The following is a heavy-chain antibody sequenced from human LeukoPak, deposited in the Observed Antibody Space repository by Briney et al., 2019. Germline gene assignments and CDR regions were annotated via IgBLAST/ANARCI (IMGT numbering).Heavy chain of an antibody. V-gene: IGHV4-4*07. CDR2: IYTSGST. J-gene: IGHJ4*02. Sequence: PSETLSLTCTVSGGSISSYYWSRIRQPAGKGLEWIGRIYTSGSTNYNPSLKSRVTMSVDTSKNQFSLKLSSVTAADTAVYYCARDGNRIAVAGTNFDYWGQGTLVTVSS. D-gene: IGHD6-19*01. CDR1: GGSISSYY. CDR3: ARDGNRIAVAGTNFDY.